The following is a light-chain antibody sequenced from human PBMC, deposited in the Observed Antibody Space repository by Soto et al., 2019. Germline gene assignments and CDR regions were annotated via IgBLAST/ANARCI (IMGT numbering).Light chain of an antibody. J-gene: IGLJ1*01. Sequence: QSALTQPPSVSGSPGQSVTISCTGTSSDVGFFNYVSWYQHHPVKVPKFLIYEVNKRPSGVPDRFSGSKSGNTASLTVSGLQPEDEAEYFCSSFVDGTSYVFGTGTKVTVL. CDR3: SSFVDGTSYV. CDR1: SSDVGFFNY. CDR2: EVN. V-gene: IGLV2-8*01.